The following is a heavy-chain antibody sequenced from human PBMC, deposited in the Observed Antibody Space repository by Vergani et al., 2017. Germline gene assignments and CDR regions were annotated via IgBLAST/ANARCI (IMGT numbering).Heavy chain of an antibody. V-gene: IGHV4-59*01. CDR2: IYYSGST. CDR1: GGSISSYY. J-gene: IGHJ3*02. CDR3: ARDAGGYCSGVSCYLKGVDI. Sequence: QVQLQESVPGLVKPSETLSLTCTVSGGSISSYYWSWIRQPPGKGLEWIGYIYYSGSTNYNPSLKSRVTISVDTSKNQISRKLSSGSGADTAVYYCARDAGGYCSGVSCYLKGVDIWGQGTMVSVSS. D-gene: IGHD2-15*01.